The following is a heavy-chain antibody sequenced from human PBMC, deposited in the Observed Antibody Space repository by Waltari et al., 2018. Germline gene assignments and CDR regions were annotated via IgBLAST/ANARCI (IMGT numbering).Heavy chain of an antibody. D-gene: IGHD3-16*02. CDR2: IIPIFGTA. CDR1: GVTFSSYA. CDR3: ARGGKDYVWGSYRYFDY. V-gene: IGHV1-69*01. J-gene: IGHJ4*02. Sequence: QVQLVQSGAEVKKPGSSVMVSCKASGVTFSSYAISWVLQAPGKGLEWMGGIIPIFGTANYAQKFQGRVTITADESTSTAYMELSSLRSEDTAVYYCARGGKDYVWGSYRYFDYWGQGTLVTVSS.